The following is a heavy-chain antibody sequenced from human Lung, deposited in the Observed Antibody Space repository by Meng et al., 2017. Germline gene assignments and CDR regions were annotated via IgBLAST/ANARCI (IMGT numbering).Heavy chain of an antibody. CDR2: IKSNTDGGTA. V-gene: IGHV3-15*01. J-gene: IGHJ4*02. D-gene: IGHD1-26*01. Sequence: EVQLVESGGDLVKPGWSLRLSCAAFGFYFNNAWMSWVRQAPGKGLEWVGRIKSNTDGGTAEYAAPVTGRFTISRDDSKSTLYLQMSGLRIDDTGVYYCTWDDKAVSDYWGQGTLVTVSS. CDR3: TWDDKAVSDY. CDR1: GFYFNNAW.